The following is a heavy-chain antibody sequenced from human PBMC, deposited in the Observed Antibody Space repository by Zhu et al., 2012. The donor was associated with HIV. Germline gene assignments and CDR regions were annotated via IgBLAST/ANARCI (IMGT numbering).Heavy chain of an antibody. J-gene: IGHJ4*02. CDR2: IYYSGST. D-gene: IGHD4-11*01. CDR1: GGSISSSSYY. Sequence: QVRLQESGPGLVKPSETLSLTCTVSGGSISSSSYYWGWIRQPPGKGLEWIGSIYYSGSTYYNPSLKSRVTISVDTSKNQFSLKLSSVTAADTAVYYCARHQAQDYIFDYWGQGTLVTVSS. CDR3: ARHQAQDYIFDY. V-gene: IGHV4-39*07.